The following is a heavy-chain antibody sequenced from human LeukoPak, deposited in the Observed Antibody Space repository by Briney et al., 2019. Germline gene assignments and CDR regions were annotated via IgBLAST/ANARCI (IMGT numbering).Heavy chain of an antibody. J-gene: IGHJ2*01. CDR1: GFTFSSYW. D-gene: IGHD5-12*01. V-gene: IGHV3-74*01. CDR3: ARGGLRNWYFDL. CDR2: YSDGTNT. Sequence: TGGSLRLSCAASGFTFSSYWMHWVRQAPGRGWCGSHVYSDGTNTYHADSVKGRVTISRDNAKNTVYLEMNSLRAEDTAVYYCARGGLRNWYFDLWGRGTLVTVPS.